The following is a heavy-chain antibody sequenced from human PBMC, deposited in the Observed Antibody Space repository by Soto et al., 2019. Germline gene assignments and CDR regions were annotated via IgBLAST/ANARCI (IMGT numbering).Heavy chain of an antibody. D-gene: IGHD6-19*01. J-gene: IGHJ5*02. Sequence: PGESLKISCKGSGYSFTSYWIGWVRQMPGKGLEWMGRIDPSDSYTNYSPSFQGHVTISADKSISTAYLQWSSLKASDTAMYYCARHAGGRYNWFDPWGQGTLVTVSS. CDR1: GYSFTSYW. CDR3: ARHAGGRYNWFDP. CDR2: IDPSDSYT. V-gene: IGHV5-10-1*01.